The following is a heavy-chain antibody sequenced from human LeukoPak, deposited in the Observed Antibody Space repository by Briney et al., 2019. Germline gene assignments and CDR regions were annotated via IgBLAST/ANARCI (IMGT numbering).Heavy chain of an antibody. CDR3: AKANSGSYYRTFDY. Sequence: GGSLRLSCAASGFTFSSYGMHWVRQAPGKGLEWVAVISYDGSNKYYADSVKGRFTISRDNSKNTLYLQMNSLRAEDTAVYYCAKANSGSYYRTFDYWGQGTLVTVSS. CDR1: GFTFSSYG. D-gene: IGHD1-26*01. V-gene: IGHV3-30*18. CDR2: ISYDGSNK. J-gene: IGHJ4*02.